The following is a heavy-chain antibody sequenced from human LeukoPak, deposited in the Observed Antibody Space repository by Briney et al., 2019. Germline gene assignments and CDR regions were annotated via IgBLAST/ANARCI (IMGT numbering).Heavy chain of an antibody. CDR1: DFTFSSYD. V-gene: IGHV3-21*01. J-gene: IGHJ4*02. Sequence: PGGSLRLSCAASDFTFSSYDMTWVRQAPGKGLEWVSSIGKSGIYAYYADSVKGRFTISRDNAKNSLFLQMNNLRVEDTALYYCAIFGPSHGSFGGWGQGTLVTVSS. D-gene: IGHD1-26*01. CDR2: IGKSGIYA. CDR3: AIFGPSHGSFGG.